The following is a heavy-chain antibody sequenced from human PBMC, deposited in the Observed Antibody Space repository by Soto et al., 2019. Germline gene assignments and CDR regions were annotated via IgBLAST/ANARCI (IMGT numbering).Heavy chain of an antibody. CDR1: GFTFSTYS. V-gene: IGHV3-64D*06. CDR2: IISNGNSE. D-gene: IGHD2-21*02. Sequence: GGSLRLSCSASGFTFSTYSMHWVRQAPGKGLEYVSGIISNGNSEYYADSVKGRFTISRDNSKNTLYLQMINLRVEDTAVYYCVKIRYGGNSGLDYWGQGTLVTVSS. J-gene: IGHJ4*02. CDR3: VKIRYGGNSGLDY.